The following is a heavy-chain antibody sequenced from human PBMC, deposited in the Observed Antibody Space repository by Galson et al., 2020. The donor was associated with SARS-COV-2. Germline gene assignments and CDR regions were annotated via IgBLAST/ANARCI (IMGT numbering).Heavy chain of an antibody. CDR1: GDSSRTYY. V-gene: IGHV4-59*01. J-gene: IGHJ4*02. Sequence: SETLSLTCSVSGDSSRTYYCSWIRQPPGKALEWIGYIYNSGTTNYNPSLTHRVTMSVDTTMSVDTSKKQLSLELSSVTAADTAVYYCGRGNFNILTGYYIDFWGQGTLVTVSS. CDR3: GRGNFNILTGYYIDF. CDR2: IYNSGTT. D-gene: IGHD3-9*01.